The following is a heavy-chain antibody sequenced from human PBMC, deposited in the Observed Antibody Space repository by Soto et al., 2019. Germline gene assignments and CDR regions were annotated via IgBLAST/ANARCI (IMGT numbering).Heavy chain of an antibody. J-gene: IGHJ4*02. CDR3: AKDKTYSGSYFDY. Sequence: GGSLRLSCAASGFTFDDYAMHWVRQAPGKGLEWVSGISWNSDNIGYADSVKGRFTISRDNVKNSLYLQMNSLRPEDTALYYCAKDKTYSGSYFDYWGQGTLVTVSS. D-gene: IGHD5-12*01. CDR2: ISWNSDNI. V-gene: IGHV3-9*01. CDR1: GFTFDDYA.